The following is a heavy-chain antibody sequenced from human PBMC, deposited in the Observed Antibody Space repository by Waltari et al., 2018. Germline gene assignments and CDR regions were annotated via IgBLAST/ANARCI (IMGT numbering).Heavy chain of an antibody. D-gene: IGHD6-19*01. CDR3: ARVIAVAGTPTDY. CDR2: INHSGST. CDR1: GGSFSGYY. Sequence: QVQLQQWGAGLLKPSETLSLTCAVYGGSFSGYYWSWIGQPPGKGLEWIGEINHSGSTNYNPSLKSRVTISVDTSKNQFSLKLSSVTAADTAVYYCARVIAVAGTPTDYWGQGTLVTVSS. V-gene: IGHV4-34*01. J-gene: IGHJ4*02.